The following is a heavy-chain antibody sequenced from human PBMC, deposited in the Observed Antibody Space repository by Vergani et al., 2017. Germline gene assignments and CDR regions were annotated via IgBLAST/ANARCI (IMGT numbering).Heavy chain of an antibody. Sequence: EKQLVQSGSETKKPGESLKISCHAFGYIFSNFWIGWVRQRPGRGLEWMGIIYPGDSEVKSNPTFRGQFIFSVDTSVNTAYLQWRSLQASDTATYFCASGGHGSENGGALQLWGQGTNITVSS. CDR3: ASGGHGSENGGALQL. J-gene: IGHJ3*01. CDR2: IYPGDSEV. D-gene: IGHD3-10*01. V-gene: IGHV5-51*01. CDR1: GYIFSNFW.